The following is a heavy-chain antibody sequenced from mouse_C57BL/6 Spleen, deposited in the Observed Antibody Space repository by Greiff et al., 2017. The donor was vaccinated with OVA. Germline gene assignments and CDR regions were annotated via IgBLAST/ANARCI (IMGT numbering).Heavy chain of an antibody. V-gene: IGHV5-6*01. D-gene: IGHD2-5*01. CDR2: ISSGGSYT. Sequence: EVQRVESGGDLVKPGGSLKLSCAASGFTFSSYGMSWVRQTPDKRLEWVATISSGGSYTYYPDSVKGRFTISRDNAKNTLYLQMSSLKSEDTAMYYCARLYSKYVGSLDYWGQGTTLTVSS. J-gene: IGHJ2*01. CDR3: ARLYSKYVGSLDY. CDR1: GFTFSSYG.